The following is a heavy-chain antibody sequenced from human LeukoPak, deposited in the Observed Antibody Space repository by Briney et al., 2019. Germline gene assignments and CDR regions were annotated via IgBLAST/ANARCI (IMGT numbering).Heavy chain of an antibody. CDR2: FDPEDGET. V-gene: IGHV1-24*01. CDR1: GYTLTELS. D-gene: IGHD3-16*01. CDR3: ATVRLYDYVWGSPRDYFDY. J-gene: IGHJ4*02. Sequence: ASVKVSCKVSGYTLTELSMHWVRQAPGKGLEWMGGFDPEDGETIYAQKFQGRVTMTEDTSTDTAYMELSSLRSEDTAMYYCATVRLYDYVWGSPRDYFDYWGQGTLVTVSS.